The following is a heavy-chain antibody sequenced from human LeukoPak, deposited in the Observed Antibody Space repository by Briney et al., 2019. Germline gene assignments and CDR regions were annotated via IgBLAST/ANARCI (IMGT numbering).Heavy chain of an antibody. CDR3: ARGLIVVVVAARVSWFDP. Sequence: PSETLSLTCTVSGGSISSSSYYWGWIRQPPGKGLEWIGSIYYSGSTYYNPSLKSRVTISVDTSKNQFSLKLSSVTAADTAVYYCARGLIVVVVAARVSWFDPWGQGTLVTVSS. CDR2: IYYSGST. D-gene: IGHD2-15*01. CDR1: GGSISSSSYY. V-gene: IGHV4-39*07. J-gene: IGHJ5*02.